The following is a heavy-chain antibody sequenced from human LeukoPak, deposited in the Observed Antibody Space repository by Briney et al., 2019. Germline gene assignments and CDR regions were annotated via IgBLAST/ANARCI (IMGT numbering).Heavy chain of an antibody. Sequence: PSQTLSLTCTVSGGSISGYYWSWIRQPPGKGLEWIGYIHYSGSTNYNPSLKSRVTISVDTSKHQFSLKLSSVTAADTAVYYCARIIIMSYRYFDYWGQGTLVTVSS. CDR1: GGSISGYY. V-gene: IGHV4-59*01. J-gene: IGHJ4*02. CDR2: IHYSGST. D-gene: IGHD3-16*01. CDR3: ARIIIMSYRYFDY.